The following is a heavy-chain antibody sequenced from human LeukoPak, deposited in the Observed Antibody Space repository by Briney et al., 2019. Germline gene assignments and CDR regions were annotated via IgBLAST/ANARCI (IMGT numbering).Heavy chain of an antibody. CDR3: AGIPWFGESYYYYGMDV. J-gene: IGHJ6*02. CDR2: ISAYNGNT. D-gene: IGHD3-10*01. V-gene: IGHV1-18*01. Sequence: ASVKVSCKASGYTFTSYGISWVRQAPGQGLEWMGWISAYNGNTNYAQKLQGRVTMTTDTSTSTAYMELRSLRSDDTAVYYCAGIPWFGESYYYYGMDVWGQGTTVTVSS. CDR1: GYTFTSYG.